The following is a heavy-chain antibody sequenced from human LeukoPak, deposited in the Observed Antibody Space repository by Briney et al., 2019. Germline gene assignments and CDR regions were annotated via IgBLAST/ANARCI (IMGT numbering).Heavy chain of an antibody. J-gene: IGHJ5*02. CDR3: ARLYAGADFAP. Sequence: RGSLRLSCAASGFTFSSYEMNWVRQAPGKGLEWVSYISSSGSTIYYADSVKGRFTISKDNAKNSLYLQMNSLRAEDTAVYYCARLYAGADFAPWGQGTLVTVSS. CDR2: ISSSGSTI. D-gene: IGHD2-2*02. CDR1: GFTFSSYE. V-gene: IGHV3-48*03.